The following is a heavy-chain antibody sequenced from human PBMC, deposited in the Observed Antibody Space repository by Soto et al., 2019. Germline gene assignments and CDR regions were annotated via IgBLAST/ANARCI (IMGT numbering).Heavy chain of an antibody. D-gene: IGHD2-21*02. Sequence: QVQLVDSGGGVVQPGKSLRLSCVDSGFTFTTFDMHWVRQAPGKGLEWVAAISANGYNQFYGHSVKGRFTSSRDDSRNTVSLQSSSVRLDDTAVYYCVSDTAEDCSVAVCHVPFQHWGQGTLVSVSS. V-gene: IGHV3-30*04. CDR1: GFTFTTFD. CDR2: ISANGYNQ. J-gene: IGHJ1*01. CDR3: VSDTAEDCSVAVCHVPFQH.